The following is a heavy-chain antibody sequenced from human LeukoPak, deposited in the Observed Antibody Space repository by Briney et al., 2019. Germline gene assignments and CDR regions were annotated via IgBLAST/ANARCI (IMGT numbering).Heavy chain of an antibody. CDR1: GGSIRSHF. CDR3: ARYAVTAEWYFDV. J-gene: IGHJ2*01. V-gene: IGHV4-59*11. CDR2: SYSSGRT. D-gene: IGHD4-17*01. Sequence: SETLPLTCTVSGGSIRSHFWSWLRQSPGKRLEYIGYSYSSGRTNSNPSLQSRVTISLDTSKNQFSLELSSVTAADTAVYYCARYAVTAEWYFDVWGRGTLVTVSS.